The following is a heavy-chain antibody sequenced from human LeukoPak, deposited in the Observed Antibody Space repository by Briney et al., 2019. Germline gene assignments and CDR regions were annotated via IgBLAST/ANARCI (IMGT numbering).Heavy chain of an antibody. CDR2: IYYSGST. D-gene: IGHD3-16*01. CDR1: GGSISNYY. Sequence: PSETLSLTCTVSGGSISNYYWSWIRQPPGKGLEWIGSIYYSGSTNYNPSLTSRVTISVDTSKNQFSLKLISVTAADTAVYYCARGRIGGNYWGQGALVTVSS. CDR3: ARGRIGGNY. V-gene: IGHV4-59*01. J-gene: IGHJ4*02.